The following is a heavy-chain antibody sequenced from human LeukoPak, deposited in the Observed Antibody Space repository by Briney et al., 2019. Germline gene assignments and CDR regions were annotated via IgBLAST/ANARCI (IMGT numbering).Heavy chain of an antibody. CDR1: GDSVSSGH. D-gene: IGHD2-15*01. V-gene: IGHV4-4*09. Sequence: PSETLSLICNVSGDSVSSGHWSWIRQSPGKGLEWIGFIQDTGITDYNPSLKSRLLMSLHTSKNQFSLNLRSVTAADTAVYYCAGRGHRYSRDWGQGILVTISS. CDR3: AGRGHRYSRD. CDR2: IQDTGIT. J-gene: IGHJ1*01.